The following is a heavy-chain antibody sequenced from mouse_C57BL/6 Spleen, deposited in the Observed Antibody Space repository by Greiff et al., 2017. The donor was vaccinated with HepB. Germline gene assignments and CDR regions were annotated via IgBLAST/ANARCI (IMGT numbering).Heavy chain of an antibody. V-gene: IGHV1-59*01. J-gene: IGHJ2*01. CDR3: AKNGFYYGSSYADY. Sequence: QVQLQQPGAELVRPGTSVKLSCKASGYTFTSYWMHWVKQRPGQGLEWIGVIDPSDSYTNYNQKFKGKATLTVDTSSRTAYMQLSSLTSEDSAVYYCAKNGFYYGSSYADYWGQGTTLTVSS. D-gene: IGHD1-1*01. CDR1: GYTFTSYW. CDR2: IDPSDSYT.